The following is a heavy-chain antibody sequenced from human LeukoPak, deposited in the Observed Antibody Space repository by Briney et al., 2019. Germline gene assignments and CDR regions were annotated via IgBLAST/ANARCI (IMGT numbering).Heavy chain of an antibody. V-gene: IGHV1-69*06. CDR2: IIPIFDTV. CDR1: AGTFSSYG. J-gene: IGHJ4*02. CDR3: VRDDDTSGPQKNYFDF. Sequence: SVKVSYNHSAGTFSSYGNSWVRQAPGQGLEWMGRIIPIFDTVNYGQNFQGRVTISADKSTSTAYMELSSLRSGDTAVYYCVRDDDTSGPQKNYFDFWGQGTLVTVSS. D-gene: IGHD3-22*01.